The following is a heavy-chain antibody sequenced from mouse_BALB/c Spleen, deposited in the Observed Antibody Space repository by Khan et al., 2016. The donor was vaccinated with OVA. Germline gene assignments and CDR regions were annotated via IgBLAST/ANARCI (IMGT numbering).Heavy chain of an antibody. Sequence: VQLKESGPGLVKPSQSLSLTCTVTGYSITSDYAWNWIRQFPGNKLEWMGYISYSGSTSYNPSLKSRFSISRDTSKNQFFVQLNSVTTEDTATYYCAMGRTYWGQGTLVTVSA. CDR3: AMGRTY. CDR2: ISYSGST. CDR1: GYSITSDYA. J-gene: IGHJ3*01. D-gene: IGHD4-1*01. V-gene: IGHV3-2*02.